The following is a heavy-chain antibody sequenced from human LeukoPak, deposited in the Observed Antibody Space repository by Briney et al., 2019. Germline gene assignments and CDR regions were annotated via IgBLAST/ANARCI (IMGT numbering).Heavy chain of an antibody. CDR3: AKDKPEWYNWKNWLDP. CDR2: ILYDGSKK. D-gene: IGHD1-20*01. Sequence: GGSLRLSCAASGFTFDSYRMLWLRQAPGKGREWVTFILYDGSKKYYGDSVEGRFTISRDNSKNTLYLQMNSLRAEDTAMYYCAKDKPEWYNWKNWLDPWGQGTLVTVSS. CDR1: GFTFDSYR. J-gene: IGHJ5*02. V-gene: IGHV3-30*02.